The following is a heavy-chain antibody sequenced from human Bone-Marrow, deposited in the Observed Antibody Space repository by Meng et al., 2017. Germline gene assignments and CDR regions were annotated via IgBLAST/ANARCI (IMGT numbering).Heavy chain of an antibody. CDR3: ARVGKTRVHFQRSGSCYKSYYYYGMDV. D-gene: IGHD3-10*01. CDR1: GGTFSSYA. J-gene: IGHJ6*02. V-gene: IGHV1-69*13. CDR2: IIPIFGTA. Sequence: SVKVSCKASGGTFSSYAISWVRQAPGQGLEWMGGIIPIFGTANYAQKFQGRVTITADESTSTAYMELSSLRSEDTAVYYCARVGKTRVHFQRSGSCYKSYYYYGMDVWGQGTTVTVSS.